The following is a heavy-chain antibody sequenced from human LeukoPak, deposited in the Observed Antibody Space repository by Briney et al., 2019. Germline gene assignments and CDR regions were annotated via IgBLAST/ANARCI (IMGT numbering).Heavy chain of an antibody. D-gene: IGHD4-23*01. J-gene: IGHJ4*02. Sequence: PAETLSLTCAVYGASFSGFYWSWIRQPPGKGLEWIGEINHNGITNYNPSLKSRLTISVDTSKNQFSLKLSSVTAADTAVYYCARGVTAVASDYWGQGTMVTVSS. CDR2: INHNGIT. V-gene: IGHV4-34*01. CDR1: GASFSGFY. CDR3: ARGVTAVASDY.